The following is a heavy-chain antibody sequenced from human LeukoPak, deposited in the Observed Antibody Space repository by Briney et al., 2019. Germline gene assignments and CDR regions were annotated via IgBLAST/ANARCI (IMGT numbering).Heavy chain of an antibody. CDR2: ISYDGSNK. CDR3: AKGRRGGTWIQLWLPDY. V-gene: IGHV3-30*18. Sequence: PGGSLRLSCAASRFTFSSYGMHWVRQAPGKGLEWVAVISYDGSNKYYADSVKGRFTISRDNSKNTLYLQMNSLRAEDTAVYYCAKGRRGGTWIQLWLPDYWGQGTLVTVSS. CDR1: RFTFSSYG. J-gene: IGHJ4*02. D-gene: IGHD5-18*01.